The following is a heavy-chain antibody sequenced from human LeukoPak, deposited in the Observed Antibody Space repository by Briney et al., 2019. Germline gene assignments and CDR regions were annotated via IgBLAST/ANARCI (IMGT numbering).Heavy chain of an antibody. CDR3: AKVLTGSQDY. V-gene: IGHV3-23*01. J-gene: IGHJ4*02. CDR1: GFTFSSYA. CDR2: IGGGGENT. Sequence: GSLRLSCAASGFTFSSYAMSWVRQAPGKGLEWLSTIGGGGENTYYADSVRGRFTNSRDNSKNTVYLQMKSLRAEDTAVYFCAKVLTGSQDYWGQGTLVTVSS. D-gene: IGHD7-27*01.